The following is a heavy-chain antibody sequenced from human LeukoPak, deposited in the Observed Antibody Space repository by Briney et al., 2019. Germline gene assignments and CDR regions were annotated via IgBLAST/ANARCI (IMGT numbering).Heavy chain of an antibody. CDR1: GLSISGQW. V-gene: IGHV3-7*01. CDR3: GYTNNFYH. D-gene: IGHD3-16*02. CDR2: IKHDGSEE. J-gene: IGHJ4*02. Sequence: PGESLRLSCVASGLSISGQWMNWVRQAPGQGLEWVANIKHDGSEEYYMDSVKGRFTISRDDGRNSVSLQMNSVRAEDTAVYYCGYTNNFYHWGQGTLVVASS.